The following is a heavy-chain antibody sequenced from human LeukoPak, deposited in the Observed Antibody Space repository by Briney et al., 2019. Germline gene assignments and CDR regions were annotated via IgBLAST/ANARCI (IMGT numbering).Heavy chain of an antibody. Sequence: TGGSLRLSCAISGFTFSRYWMTWVRQAPGKGLEWVSSINTFSNYIWYADSVKGRFTFSRDNAHNSLFLQMNSLRVEDTAVYYCVRELSGNASVYYFDHWGQGTLVTVSS. CDR3: VRELSGNASVYYFDH. J-gene: IGHJ4*02. CDR2: INTFSNYI. D-gene: IGHD2-2*01. V-gene: IGHV3-21*01. CDR1: GFTFSRYW.